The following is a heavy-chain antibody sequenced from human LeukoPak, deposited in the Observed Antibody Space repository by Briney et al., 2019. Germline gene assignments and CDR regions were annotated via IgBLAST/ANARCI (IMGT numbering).Heavy chain of an antibody. J-gene: IGHJ4*02. CDR1: GYTFTNYT. CDR3: TRGRDTTAYFVY. V-gene: IGHV7-4-1*02. CDR2: IDTNTGNP. Sequence: GASVTVSCKPSGYTFTNYTRNWVRLVPGQGLEWMGWIDTNTGNPTYAQGFAGRFVFSLDTSVTTTYLQISSLKAEDTAVYFCTRGRDTTAYFVYWGQGTLVTVSS. D-gene: IGHD3-22*01.